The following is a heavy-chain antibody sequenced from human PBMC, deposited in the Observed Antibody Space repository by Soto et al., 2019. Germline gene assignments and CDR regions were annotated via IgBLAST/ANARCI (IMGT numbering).Heavy chain of an antibody. CDR3: ARERKEDGSGIYLYYFNH. J-gene: IGHJ4*02. D-gene: IGHD3-10*01. CDR2: IGAAGDT. V-gene: IGHV3-13*01. Sequence: WGSLTLSCAASVFTFSSYAMSWVCQAPGKGLEWVSAIGAAGDTYYSGSVKGRFTISRENAKDSLYLQMNSLTAGDTAVYYCARERKEDGSGIYLYYFNHWGQGTLVTV. CDR1: VFTFSSYA.